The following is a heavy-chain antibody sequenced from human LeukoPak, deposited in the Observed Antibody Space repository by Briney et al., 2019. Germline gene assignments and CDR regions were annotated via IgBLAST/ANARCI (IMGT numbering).Heavy chain of an antibody. CDR3: ARARQIGTTRWFDP. V-gene: IGHV1-2*02. Sequence: ASVKVSCXASGYTFTGYYMHWVRQAPGQGLVWMGWINPNSGGTNYAQKFQGRVTMTRDTSISTAYMELSRLRSDDTAVYYCARARQIGTTRWFDPWGQGTLVTVSS. D-gene: IGHD1-1*01. J-gene: IGHJ5*02. CDR2: INPNSGGT. CDR1: GYTFTGYY.